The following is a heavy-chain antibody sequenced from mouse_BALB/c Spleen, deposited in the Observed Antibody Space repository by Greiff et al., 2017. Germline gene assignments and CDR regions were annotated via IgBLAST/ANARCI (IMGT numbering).Heavy chain of an antibody. J-gene: IGHJ4*01. Sequence: EVQVVESGGGLVKPGGSLKLSCAASGFTFSSYAMSWVRQTPEKRLEWVASISSGGSTYYPDSVKGRFTISRDNARNILYLQMSSLRSEDTAMYYCARYYYGSSYAMDYWGQGTSVTVSS. D-gene: IGHD1-1*01. CDR2: ISSGGST. CDR3: ARYYYGSSYAMDY. V-gene: IGHV5-6-5*01. CDR1: GFTFSSYA.